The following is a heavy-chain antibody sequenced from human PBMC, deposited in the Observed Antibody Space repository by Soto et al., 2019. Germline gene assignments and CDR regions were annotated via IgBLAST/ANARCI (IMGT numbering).Heavy chain of an antibody. CDR1: GFTFSSYW. Sequence: EVQLVESGGGLVQPGGSLRLSCAASGFTFSSYWMSWVRQAPGKGLEWVANIKQDGSEKYYVDSVKGRFTISRDNAKNSLYLQMNSLRAEDTAVYDCARTRDCSGGSCYGSYYWGQGTLVTVSS. V-gene: IGHV3-7*05. J-gene: IGHJ4*02. CDR2: IKQDGSEK. CDR3: ARTRDCSGGSCYGSYY. D-gene: IGHD2-15*01.